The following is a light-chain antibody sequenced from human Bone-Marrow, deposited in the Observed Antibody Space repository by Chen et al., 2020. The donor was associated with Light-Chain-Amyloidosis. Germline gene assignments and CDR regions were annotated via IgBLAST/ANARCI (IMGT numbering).Light chain of an antibody. Sequence: QSVLTQPPSVYGAPGQPVTISFAGDSSNIGAGSDVHWYQQLPGAAPKLLIFGDNNRPSGVPDRFSGSKSGTSASLAITGLQAEDEADYYCQAYVSSLRNYVFGKGTKVTVL. CDR1: SSNIGAGSD. CDR2: GDN. V-gene: IGLV1-40*01. J-gene: IGLJ1*01. CDR3: QAYVSSLRNYV.